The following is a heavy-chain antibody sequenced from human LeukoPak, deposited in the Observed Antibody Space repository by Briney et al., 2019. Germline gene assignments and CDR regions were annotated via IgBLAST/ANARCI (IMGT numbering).Heavy chain of an antibody. CDR2: ISSSSTI. Sequence: GGSLRLSCAASGFTFSSYSMNWVRQAPGKGLEWVSYISSSSTIYYADSVKGRFTISRDNAKNSLYLQMNSLRDEDTAVYYCAPHYDILTGSFYFDYWGQGTLVTVSS. V-gene: IGHV3-48*02. CDR1: GFTFSSYS. J-gene: IGHJ4*02. D-gene: IGHD3-9*01. CDR3: APHYDILTGSFYFDY.